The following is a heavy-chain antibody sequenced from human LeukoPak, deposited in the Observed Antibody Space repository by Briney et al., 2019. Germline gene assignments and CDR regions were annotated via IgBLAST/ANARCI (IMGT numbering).Heavy chain of an antibody. D-gene: IGHD6-13*01. J-gene: IGHJ4*02. CDR2: ISGSGGGT. CDR1: GFTFSSYA. V-gene: IGHV3-23*01. Sequence: GRSLRLSCAASGFTFSSYAMNWVRQAPRKGLEWVSDISGSGGGTYYADSVEGRFTISRDNSNNTLYLQMNSLRAEDTAVYYCAREVFAAAAASDDFDCWGQGTLVTVSS. CDR3: AREVFAAAAASDDFDC.